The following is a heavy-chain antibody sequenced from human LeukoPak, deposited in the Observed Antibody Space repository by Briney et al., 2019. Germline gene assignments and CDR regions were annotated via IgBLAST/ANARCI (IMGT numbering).Heavy chain of an antibody. CDR3: TGSAATDYYYYMDV. CDR1: GFTFGDYA. V-gene: IGHV3-49*04. Sequence: PGGSLRLSCTASGFTFGDYAMSWVRKAPGKGLEWVGFIRSKAYGGTTEYAASVKGRFTISRDDSKSIAYLQMNSLKTEDTAVYYCTGSAATDYYYYMDVWAKGTTVTISS. J-gene: IGHJ6*03. CDR2: IRSKAYGGTT. D-gene: IGHD2-15*01.